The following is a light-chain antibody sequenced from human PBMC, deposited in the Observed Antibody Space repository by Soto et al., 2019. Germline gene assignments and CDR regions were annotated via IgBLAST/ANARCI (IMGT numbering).Light chain of an antibody. CDR3: QQYNSVYLLT. J-gene: IGKJ4*01. CDR1: QSISAW. Sequence: DIQMTQSPSTLSATAGDRVTITCRASQSISAWLAWYQQKPGKAPKLMIYDASNLESGVPSRFSGSGSGTEFTLTLSSLQPDDFANYYCQQYNSVYLLTFGGGTKVDIK. CDR2: DAS. V-gene: IGKV1-5*01.